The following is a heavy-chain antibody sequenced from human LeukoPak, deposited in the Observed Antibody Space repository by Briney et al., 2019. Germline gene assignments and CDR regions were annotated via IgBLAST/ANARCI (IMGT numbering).Heavy chain of an antibody. Sequence: PSETLSLTCTVSGGSITSYFWTWIRQHPGKGLEWIGYIYHSGTTNYNPSLKSRVTISVDTSKSQFSLKLSSVTAADTAVYYCAQKAPYSPGYSQDWGQGTLVTVSS. CDR3: AQKAPYSPGYSQD. CDR2: IYHSGTT. V-gene: IGHV4-59*01. CDR1: GGSITSYF. J-gene: IGHJ1*01. D-gene: IGHD2-15*01.